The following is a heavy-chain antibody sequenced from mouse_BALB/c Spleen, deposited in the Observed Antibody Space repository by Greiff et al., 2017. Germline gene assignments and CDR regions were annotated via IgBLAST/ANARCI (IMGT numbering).Heavy chain of an antibody. D-gene: IGHD4-1*01. V-gene: IGHV1-14*01. CDR1: GYTFTSYV. Sequence: VQLQQSGPELVKPGASVKMSCKASGYTFTSYVMYWVKQKPGQGLEWIGYINPYNDGTKYNEKFKGKATLTVDNSSSTAYMELRSLTSEDSAVYYCARSTQTGTSYAMDYWGQGTSVTVSS. CDR3: ARSTQTGTSYAMDY. J-gene: IGHJ4*01. CDR2: INPYNDGT.